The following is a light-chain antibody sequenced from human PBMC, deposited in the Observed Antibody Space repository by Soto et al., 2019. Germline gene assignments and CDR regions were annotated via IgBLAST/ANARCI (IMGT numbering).Light chain of an antibody. V-gene: IGKV3-11*01. Sequence: EIVLTQSPATLSLSPGERATLSCRASQSVSSYLAWYQQKPGQAPRLLIYDASSRATGIPARFSGSGSGTDFTLTISSLQPEAFAVYYCQQRSNWLFTFGPGTKVDIK. CDR2: DAS. CDR3: QQRSNWLFT. CDR1: QSVSSY. J-gene: IGKJ3*01.